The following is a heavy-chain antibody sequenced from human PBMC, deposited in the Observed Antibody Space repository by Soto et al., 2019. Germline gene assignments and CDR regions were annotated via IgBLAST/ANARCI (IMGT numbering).Heavy chain of an antibody. V-gene: IGHV4-34*01. D-gene: IGHD6-6*01. CDR2: INHSGST. CDR1: GGSFSGYY. J-gene: IGHJ3*02. CDR3: ARTSSPVLSDDAFDI. Sequence: SETLSLTCAVYGGSFSGYYWSWIRQPPGKGLEWIGEINHSGSTNYNPSLKSRVTISVDTSKNQFSLKRSSVTAADTAVYYCARTSSPVLSDDAFDIWGQGTMVTVSS.